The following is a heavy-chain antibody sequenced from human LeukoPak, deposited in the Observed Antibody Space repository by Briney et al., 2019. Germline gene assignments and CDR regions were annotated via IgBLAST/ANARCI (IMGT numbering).Heavy chain of an antibody. V-gene: IGHV1-8*01. CDR2: MNPNNGGT. CDR1: GYTFTIYD. Sequence: GASVKVSCKASGYTFTIYDINWVRQAPGQGLEWVGWMNPNNGGTVYAQKFQGRVTMTRDTSTGTLYMELNSLKSKDTAVYYCARGAIFGVTPRGYGMDVWGQGTTVTVSS. D-gene: IGHD3-3*01. J-gene: IGHJ6*02. CDR3: ARGAIFGVTPRGYGMDV.